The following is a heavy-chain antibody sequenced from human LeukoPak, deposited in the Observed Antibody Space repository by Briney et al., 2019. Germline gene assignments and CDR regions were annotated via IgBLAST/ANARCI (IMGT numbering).Heavy chain of an antibody. Sequence: SETLSLTCTVSGGSISSYYWSWIRQPPGKGLEWIGYIYYSGSTNYNPSLKSRVTISVDTSKNQFSLKLSSVTAADTAVYYCARHRYSYGPIDYWGQGTLVTVSS. J-gene: IGHJ4*02. CDR2: IYYSGST. V-gene: IGHV4-59*08. CDR3: ARHRYSYGPIDY. D-gene: IGHD5-18*01. CDR1: GGSISSYY.